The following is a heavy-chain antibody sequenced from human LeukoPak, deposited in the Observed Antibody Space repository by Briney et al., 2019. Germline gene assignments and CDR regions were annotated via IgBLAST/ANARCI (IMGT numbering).Heavy chain of an antibody. Sequence: ASVKVSCKASGGTFSSYAISWVRQAPGQGLEWMGGIIPIFGTANYAQKFQGRVTITADESTSTAYMELSSLRSEDTAVYYCARRVGATAMPWGDWGQGTLVTVSS. V-gene: IGHV1-69*01. D-gene: IGHD1-26*01. CDR3: ARRVGATAMPWGD. CDR2: IIPIFGTA. J-gene: IGHJ1*01. CDR1: GGTFSSYA.